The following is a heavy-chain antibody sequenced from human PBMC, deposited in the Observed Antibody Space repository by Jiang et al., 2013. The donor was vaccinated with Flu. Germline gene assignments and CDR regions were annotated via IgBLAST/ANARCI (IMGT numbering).Heavy chain of an antibody. V-gene: IGHV1-8*01. Sequence: SVKVSCKSSGYAFNSYDVHWVRQATGQGLQWVGWMNPDTGDTGYAQIFQGRVTLTRDTSISTAYMELSGLRSEDTAVYYCIRTFTSLQKGGGYWGQGTLVTVSP. CDR2: MNPDTGDT. CDR3: IRTFTSLQKGGGY. CDR1: GYAFNSYD. J-gene: IGHJ4*02. D-gene: IGHD2/OR15-2a*01.